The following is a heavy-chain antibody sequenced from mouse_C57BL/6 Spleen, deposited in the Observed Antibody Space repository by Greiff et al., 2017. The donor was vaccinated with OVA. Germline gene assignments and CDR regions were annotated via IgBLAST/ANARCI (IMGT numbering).Heavy chain of an antibody. CDR3: VREEVYYYGSEWYFDV. D-gene: IGHD1-1*01. Sequence: EVHLVESGGGLVQPKGSLKLSCAASGFTFNTYAMHWVRQAPGKGLEWVARIRSKSSNYATYYADSVKDRFTISRDDSQSMLYLQMNNLKTEDTAMYYCVREEVYYYGSEWYFDVWGTGTTVTVSS. CDR2: IRSKSSNYAT. J-gene: IGHJ1*03. CDR1: GFTFNTYA. V-gene: IGHV10-3*01.